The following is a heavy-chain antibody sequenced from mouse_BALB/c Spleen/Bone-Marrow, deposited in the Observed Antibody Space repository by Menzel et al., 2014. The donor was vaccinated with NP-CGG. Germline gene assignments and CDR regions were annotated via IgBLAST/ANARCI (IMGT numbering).Heavy chain of an antibody. D-gene: IGHD1-1*01. J-gene: IGHJ3*01. Sequence: EVKLMESGGDLVKPGGSLKLSCAAPGFTFSNYALSWVRQTPEKRLEWGASISTGGSTYYLDSVKGRFTISRDSARNILYLQMSSLRSEDTAMYYCARNYYGSFAYWGQGTLVTVSA. V-gene: IGHV5-6-5*01. CDR2: ISTGGST. CDR3: ARNYYGSFAY. CDR1: GFTFSNYA.